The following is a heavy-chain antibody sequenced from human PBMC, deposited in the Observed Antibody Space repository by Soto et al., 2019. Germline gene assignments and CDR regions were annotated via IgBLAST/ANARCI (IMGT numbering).Heavy chain of an antibody. CDR2: IHPGDSDT. V-gene: IGHV5-51*01. CDR3: TLSYGDSYYYYYGMDV. Sequence: EMQLVQSGAEVKKSGESLKISCVGSGFSFSRYTVGWVRQVPGKGLEWMGVIHPGDSDTIYSPSFQGQVTISADKSISTAYLQWSSLKASDTAMYYCTLSYGDSYYYYYGMDVWDQGTTVTVSS. CDR1: GFSFSRYT. J-gene: IGHJ6*02. D-gene: IGHD4-17*01.